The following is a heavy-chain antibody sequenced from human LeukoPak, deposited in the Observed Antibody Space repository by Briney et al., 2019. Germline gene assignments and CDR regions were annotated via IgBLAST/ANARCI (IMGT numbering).Heavy chain of an antibody. D-gene: IGHD2-15*01. J-gene: IGHJ4*02. CDR2: INHSGST. V-gene: IGHV4-34*01. CDR3: ARTGHCSGGSCYSSDY. CDR1: GGSFSGYY. Sequence: SETLSLTCAVYGGSFSGYYWSWIRQPPGKGLEWIGEINHSGSTNYNPSLKSRVTISVDTSKNQFSLKLSSVPAADTAVYYCARTGHCSGGSCYSSDYWGQGTLVTVSS.